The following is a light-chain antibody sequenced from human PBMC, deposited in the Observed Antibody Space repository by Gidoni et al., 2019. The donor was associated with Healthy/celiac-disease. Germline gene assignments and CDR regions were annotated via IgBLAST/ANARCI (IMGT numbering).Light chain of an antibody. CDR1: QGIRSY. CDR3: QQYYSYPPT. J-gene: IGKJ1*01. Sequence: AIRMTQSPSSFSASTGDRVTITCRASQGIRSYLIWYQQKPGKALKLLIYAASTLQSGVPSRFSGSGSGTDFTLTISCLQSEDFATYYCQQYYSYPPTFGQGTKVEIK. V-gene: IGKV1-8*01. CDR2: AAS.